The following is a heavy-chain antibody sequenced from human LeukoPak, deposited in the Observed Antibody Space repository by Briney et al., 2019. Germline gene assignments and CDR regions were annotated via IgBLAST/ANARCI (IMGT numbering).Heavy chain of an antibody. J-gene: IGHJ4*02. CDR3: ARGYGYPYYFDY. V-gene: IGHV3-74*01. CDR2: INSDGSSI. D-gene: IGHD5-24*01. Sequence: GGSLRLPCAASGFTFSSYWMHWVRQAPGKGLVWVSRINSDGSSITYADSVKGRFTISRDNAKNTLYLQMNSLRAEDTAVYYCARGYGYPYYFDYRGQGTPVTVSS. CDR1: GFTFSSYW.